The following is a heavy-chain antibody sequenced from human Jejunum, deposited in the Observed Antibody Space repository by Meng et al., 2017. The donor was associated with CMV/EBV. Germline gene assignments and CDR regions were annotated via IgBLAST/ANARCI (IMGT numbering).Heavy chain of an antibody. D-gene: IGHD3-16*01. V-gene: IGHV4-39*07. CDR1: GGSISSSAYY. CDR2: MSYSGDS. J-gene: IGHJ5*02. Sequence: CTVSGGSISSSAYYWGWIRQPPGKGLEWIGRMSYSGDSYYNPSLKSRVTISLDTSKNQFSLRLTSVTDADTAVYYCASYSVTWGWLDPWGQGILVTV. CDR3: ASYSVTWGWLDP.